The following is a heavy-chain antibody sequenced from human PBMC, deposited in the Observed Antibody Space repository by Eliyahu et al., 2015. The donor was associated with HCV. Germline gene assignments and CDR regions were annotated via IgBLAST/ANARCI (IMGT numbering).Heavy chain of an antibody. D-gene: IGHD6-19*01. Sequence: QVQLQESGPGLVKPSDTLSLTCTVXGXXITTYYWSWIRQPPGKGLEWIGYIHYSGSTNYTPSLKSRVTISIDTSKNQFSLDLTSVTAADTAMYYCASGGGGIAVTGTGGWFDPWGQGTLVTVSS. J-gene: IGHJ5*02. CDR2: IHYSGST. CDR1: GXXITTYY. V-gene: IGHV4-59*07. CDR3: ASGGGGIAVTGTGGWFDP.